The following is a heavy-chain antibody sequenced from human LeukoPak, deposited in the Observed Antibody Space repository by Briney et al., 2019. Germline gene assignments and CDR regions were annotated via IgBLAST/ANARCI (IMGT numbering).Heavy chain of an antibody. V-gene: IGHV1-18*01. CDR2: ISAYNGNT. CDR3: ATDLGSSVAAAGTFDY. CDR1: GYTFTSYG. D-gene: IGHD6-13*01. Sequence: GASVKVSCKASGYTFTSYGISWVRQAPGQGLEWMGWISAYNGNTNYAQKLQGRVTMTTDTSTSTAYMELRSLRSDDTAVYYCATDLGSSVAAAGTFDYWGQGTLVTVSS. J-gene: IGHJ4*02.